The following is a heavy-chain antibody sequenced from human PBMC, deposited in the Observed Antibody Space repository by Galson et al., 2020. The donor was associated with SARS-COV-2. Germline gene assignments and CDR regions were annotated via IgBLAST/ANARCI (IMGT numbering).Heavy chain of an antibody. CDR3: ARGRGPSVVGATTRQY. CDR1: GGSISSGDYS. Sequence: SETLSLTCTVSGGSISSGDYSWSWIRQPPGKGLEWIGYIYYSGSTYYNPSLKSRITISVDTSKNQFYLKLSSVTAADTAMYYCARGRGPSVVGATTRQYWGQGTLVTVSS. J-gene: IGHJ4*02. CDR2: IYYSGST. V-gene: IGHV4-30-4*01. D-gene: IGHD1-26*01.